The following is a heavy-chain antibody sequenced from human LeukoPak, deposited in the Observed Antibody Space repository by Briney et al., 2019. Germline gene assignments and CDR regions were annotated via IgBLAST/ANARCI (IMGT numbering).Heavy chain of an antibody. CDR1: GFTFSSYS. J-gene: IGHJ4*02. V-gene: IGHV3-21*01. Sequence: GGSLRLSCAASGFTFSSYSMNWVRQAPGKGLEWVSSISSSSSYIYYADSVKGRFTISRDNAKNSLYPQMNSLRAEDTAVYYCARERTGDYGDSDDYWGQGTLVTVSS. CDR2: ISSSSSYI. D-gene: IGHD4-17*01. CDR3: ARERTGDYGDSDDY.